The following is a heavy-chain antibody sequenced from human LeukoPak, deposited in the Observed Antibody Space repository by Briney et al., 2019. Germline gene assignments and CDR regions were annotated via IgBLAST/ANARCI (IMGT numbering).Heavy chain of an antibody. CDR2: IYYSGST. CDR1: GGSFSGYY. D-gene: IGHD6-19*01. J-gene: IGHJ4*02. V-gene: IGHV4-59*01. CDR3: ARARAVAGPFDY. Sequence: PSETLSLTCAVYGGSFSGYYWSWIRQPPGKGLEWIGYIYYSGSTNYNPSLKSRVTISVDTSKNQFSLKLSSVTAADTAVYYCARARAVAGPFDYWGQGTLVTVSS.